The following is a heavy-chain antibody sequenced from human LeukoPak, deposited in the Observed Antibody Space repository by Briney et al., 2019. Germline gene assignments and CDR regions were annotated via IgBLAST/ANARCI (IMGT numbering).Heavy chain of an antibody. CDR1: GGPFNSHA. CDR3: ARAVVVGATVEYYFDY. CDR2: DIPIFGTA. Sequence: SGEGSFQASGGPFNSHAISWVRPAPGQGLEWMGGDIPIFGTANYAQKFQGRVTITTDESTSTAYMELSSLRSEDTAVYYCARAVVVGATVEYYFDYWGQGTLVTVSS. D-gene: IGHD1-26*01. J-gene: IGHJ4*02. V-gene: IGHV1-69*05.